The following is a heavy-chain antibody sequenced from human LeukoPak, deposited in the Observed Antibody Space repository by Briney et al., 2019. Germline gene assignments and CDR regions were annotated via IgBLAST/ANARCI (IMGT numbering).Heavy chain of an antibody. V-gene: IGHV1-69*01. CDR1: GGTFSSYA. Sequence: SVKVSCNASGGTFSSYAISWVRQAPGRGLEWMGGIIPIFGTANYAQKFQGRVTITADESTSTAYMELSSLRSEDTAVYYCAREYDTGAFDIWGQGTMVTVSS. CDR3: AREYDTGAFDI. D-gene: IGHD3-22*01. J-gene: IGHJ3*02. CDR2: IIPIFGTA.